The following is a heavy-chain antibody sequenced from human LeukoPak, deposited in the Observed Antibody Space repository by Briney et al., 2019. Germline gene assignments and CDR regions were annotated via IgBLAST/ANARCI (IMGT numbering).Heavy chain of an antibody. CDR2: IHYSGST. CDR3: ARRGSSGHYMDV. J-gene: IGHJ6*03. V-gene: IGHV4-39*01. CDR1: GGSISSSSYN. D-gene: IGHD6-19*01. Sequence: SETLSLTCTVSGGSISSSSYNWGWIRQPPGKGLEWIGNIHYSGSTYYNPSLESRVTISVDTSKNQFSLKLNPVTVADTAVYYCARRGSSGHYMDVWGKGTTVTVSS.